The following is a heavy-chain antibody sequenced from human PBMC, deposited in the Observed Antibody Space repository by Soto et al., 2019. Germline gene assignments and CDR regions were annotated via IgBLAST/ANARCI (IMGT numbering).Heavy chain of an antibody. CDR3: CRESGASGPNSFPA. CDR2: IYHSGSP. CDR1: ARATTSSRSS. V-gene: IGHV4-30-2*06. D-gene: IGHD1-7*01. J-gene: IGHJ5*02. Sequence: TLSLTCSFSARATTSSRSSWNWTRPSPGKGLEWIAYIYHSGSPYYNPSLKSRVTISVDRSGDHVPLELTSVAAADTAVYYCCRESGASGPNSFPAWGPGTLVTVSS.